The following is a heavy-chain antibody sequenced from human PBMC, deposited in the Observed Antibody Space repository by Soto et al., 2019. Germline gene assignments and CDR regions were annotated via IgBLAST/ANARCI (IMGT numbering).Heavy chain of an antibody. Sequence: VGSLRLSCAASGFTFSSYWMSWVRQAPGKGLEWVANIKQDGSEKYYVDSVKGRFTISRDNAKNSLYLQMNSLRAEDTAVYYCARDSRCSSTSCYTDYYYGMDVWGQGTTVTVSS. CDR1: GFTFSSYW. CDR3: ARDSRCSSTSCYTDYYYGMDV. J-gene: IGHJ6*02. D-gene: IGHD2-2*02. V-gene: IGHV3-7*01. CDR2: IKQDGSEK.